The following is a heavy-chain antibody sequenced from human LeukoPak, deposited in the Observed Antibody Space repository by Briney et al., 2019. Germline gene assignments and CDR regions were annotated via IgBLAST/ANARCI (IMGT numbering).Heavy chain of an antibody. J-gene: IGHJ6*02. V-gene: IGHV3-74*03. CDR2: IESDGTRT. CDR3: VRGGHKLDIETSRYYYGLDV. Sequence: GGSLRLSCAASGITLSNYWMYWVRQGPGKGLVHVSRIESDGTRTVYADSVKGRFTISRDNAKNTMYLQMNSLRAEDTAVYYCVRGGHKLDIETSRYYYGLDVWGQGTTVTVSS. CDR1: GITLSNYW. D-gene: IGHD2-2*03.